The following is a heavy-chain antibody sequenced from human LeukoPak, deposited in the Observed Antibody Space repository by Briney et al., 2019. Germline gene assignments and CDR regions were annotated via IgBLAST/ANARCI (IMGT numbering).Heavy chain of an antibody. CDR3: VRAHHPGGWFDP. V-gene: IGHV3-7*04. D-gene: IGHD3-10*01. J-gene: IGHJ5*02. CDR2: INQDGGEI. CDR1: GYTFTGYY. Sequence: SCKASGYTFTGYYMHWVRQAPGKGLEWVASINQDGGEIHYVDSVKGRFTISRDNAKNSLYLQMNSLTAEDTAVHYCVRAHHPGGWFDPWGQGTLVTVSS.